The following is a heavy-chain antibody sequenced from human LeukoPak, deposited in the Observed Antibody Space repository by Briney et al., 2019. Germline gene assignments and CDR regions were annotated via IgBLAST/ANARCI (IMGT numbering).Heavy chain of an antibody. CDR3: ARSQLVPAGKRPTNRPHVGYYFYYHMDV. CDR1: GYRFTSYW. Sequence: GESLKISCKGSGYRFTSYWIGWVRQMPGKGLEWMGIIYPGDSDTRYSPSFQGQVTISADKSISTAYLQWSSLKASDTAMYYCARSQLVPAGKRPTNRPHVGYYFYYHMDVWGKGTTVTISS. V-gene: IGHV5-51*01. CDR2: IYPGDSDT. J-gene: IGHJ6*03. D-gene: IGHD2-2*01.